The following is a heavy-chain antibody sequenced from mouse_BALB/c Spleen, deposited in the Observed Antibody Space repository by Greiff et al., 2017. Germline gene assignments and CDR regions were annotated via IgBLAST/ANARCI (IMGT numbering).Heavy chain of an antibody. D-gene: IGHD2-10*02. CDR3: ARWYGSYYAMDY. Sequence: QVQLQQSGAELVRPGTSVKVSCKASGYAFTNYLIEWVKQRPGQGLEWIGVINPGSGGTNYNEKFKGKATLTADKSSSTAYMQLSSLTSDDSAVYFCARWYGSYYAMDYWGQGTSVTVSS. CDR1: GYAFTNYL. CDR2: INPGSGGT. V-gene: IGHV1-54*01. J-gene: IGHJ4*01.